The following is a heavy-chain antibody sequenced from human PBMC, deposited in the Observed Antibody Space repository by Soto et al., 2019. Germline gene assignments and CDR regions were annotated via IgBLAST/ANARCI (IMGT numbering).Heavy chain of an antibody. CDR1: GGSITSGGYY. D-gene: IGHD3-22*01. CDR2: IYYSGTT. Sequence: QVQLQESGPGLVQPSQTLSLSCTVSGGSITSGGYYWSWIRQHPGKGLEWIGYIYYSGTTYYNPSLKTRXPIXLXQSKNQFSLEVNSVNAADTAVYYCARAASSGYTFEHWGQATLVTVSS. V-gene: IGHV4-31*03. J-gene: IGHJ4*02. CDR3: ARAASSGYTFEH.